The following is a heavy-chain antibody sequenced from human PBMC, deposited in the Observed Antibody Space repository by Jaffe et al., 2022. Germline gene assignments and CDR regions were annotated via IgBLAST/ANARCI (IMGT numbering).Heavy chain of an antibody. CDR1: GYTFTGYY. CDR2: INPNSGGT. V-gene: IGHV1-2*06. Sequence: QVQLVQSGAEVKKPGASVKVSCKASGYTFTGYYMHWVRQAPGQGLEWMGRINPNSGGTNYAQKFQGRVTMTRDTSISTAYMELSRLRSDDTAVYYCARVLIGYCSGGSCPRFYMDVWGKGTTVTVSS. D-gene: IGHD2-15*01. CDR3: ARVLIGYCSGGSCPRFYMDV. J-gene: IGHJ6*03.